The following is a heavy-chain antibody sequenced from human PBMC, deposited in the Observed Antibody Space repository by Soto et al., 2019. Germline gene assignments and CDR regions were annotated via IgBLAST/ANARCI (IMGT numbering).Heavy chain of an antibody. CDR3: TSSPFVLRYFNSNAFDI. CDR2: IKSKTDGGRK. CDR1: GFTFSNAW. Sequence: GGSLRLCCEAYGFTFSNAWMSWVSQAPGKGLEWVGRIKSKTDGGRKEYAAPGKGRFTISRDDLKNTVYLQMNSLKTEETAVYYCTSSPFVLRYFNSNAFDIWGQGTMVTVSS. J-gene: IGHJ3*02. V-gene: IGHV3-15*01. D-gene: IGHD3-9*01.